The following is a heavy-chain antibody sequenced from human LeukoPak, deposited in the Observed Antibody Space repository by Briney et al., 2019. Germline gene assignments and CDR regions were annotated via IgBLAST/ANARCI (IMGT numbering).Heavy chain of an antibody. V-gene: IGHV4-39*01. J-gene: IGHJ4*02. CDR1: GVSIINSRNFY. CDR3: ARQVSTDYFDN. CDR2: IYYNGNS. Sequence: SETLSLTCTISGVSIINSRNFYWGWIRQPPGKGLEWIGNIYYNGNSYSNPSLKGRVITSVDTSKNQFSLKVRSVSAADTAVYYCARQVSTDYFDNWGQGTLITVSS.